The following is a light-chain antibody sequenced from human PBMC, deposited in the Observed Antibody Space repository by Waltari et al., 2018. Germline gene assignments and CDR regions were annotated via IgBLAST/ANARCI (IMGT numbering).Light chain of an antibody. Sequence: SYELTQPPSVSVSPGQTATITCSGDKLGDKSACWVQQRPGQSPVVVIYQDSKRPSGIPERVSGSPSGNTATLTISGTQAMDEADYYCQAWDRSLAVFGPGTKVSVL. CDR2: QDS. CDR3: QAWDRSLAV. V-gene: IGLV3-1*01. CDR1: KLGDKS. J-gene: IGLJ1*01.